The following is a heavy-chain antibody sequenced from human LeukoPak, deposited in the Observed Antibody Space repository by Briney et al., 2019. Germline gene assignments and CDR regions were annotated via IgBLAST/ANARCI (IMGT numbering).Heavy chain of an antibody. V-gene: IGHV4-30-4*01. CDR1: GGSISSGDYY. CDR2: MYYSGST. J-gene: IGHJ5*02. Sequence: SETLSLTCTVSGGSISSGDYYWSWIRQPPGKGLEWIGYMYYSGSTYYNPSLKSRATISVDTSKNQFSLKLSSVAAADTAVYYCARPYYYDSRIDPWGQGTLVTVSS. CDR3: ARPYYYDSRIDP. D-gene: IGHD3-22*01.